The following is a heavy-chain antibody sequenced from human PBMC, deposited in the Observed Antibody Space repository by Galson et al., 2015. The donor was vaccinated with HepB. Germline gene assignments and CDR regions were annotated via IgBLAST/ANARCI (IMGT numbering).Heavy chain of an antibody. CDR3: ARDRYSGYDIDY. V-gene: IGHV1-46*01. J-gene: IGHJ4*02. Sequence: SVKVSCKASGYTFTDYYMHWVRQAPGQGLEWLGLINPGTSSTNYAQMFQGRVTMTRDTSTSTVYMELSSLRSDDTAVYYCARDRYSGYDIDYWGQGTLVTVSS. CDR1: GYTFTDYY. CDR2: INPGTSST. D-gene: IGHD5-12*01.